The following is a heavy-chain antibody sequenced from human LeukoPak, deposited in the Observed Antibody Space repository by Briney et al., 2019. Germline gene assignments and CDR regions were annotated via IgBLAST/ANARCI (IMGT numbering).Heavy chain of an antibody. CDR3: ARGAVGAPPPDY. CDR2: INPNSGGT. Sequence: ASVKVSCRASGYTFTGYYMHWVRQAPGQGLEWMGWINPNSGGTNYAQKFQGRVTMTRDTSISTAYMELSRLRSDDTAVYYCARGAVGAPPPDYWGQGTLVTVSS. J-gene: IGHJ4*02. D-gene: IGHD6-19*01. V-gene: IGHV1-2*02. CDR1: GYTFTGYY.